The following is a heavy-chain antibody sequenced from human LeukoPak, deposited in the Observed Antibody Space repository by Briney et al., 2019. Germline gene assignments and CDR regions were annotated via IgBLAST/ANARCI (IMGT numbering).Heavy chain of an antibody. CDR1: GGSFSGYY. CDR2: INHSGCT. V-gene: IGHV4-34*01. Sequence: SETLSLTCAVYGGSFSGYYWSWIRQPPGKGLEWIGEINHSGCTNYNPSLTSRVTISVDTSKNQFSLKLSSVTAADTAVYYCARGLYCSSTSCYENAFDIWGQGTMVTVSS. CDR3: ARGLYCSSTSCYENAFDI. D-gene: IGHD2-2*01. J-gene: IGHJ3*02.